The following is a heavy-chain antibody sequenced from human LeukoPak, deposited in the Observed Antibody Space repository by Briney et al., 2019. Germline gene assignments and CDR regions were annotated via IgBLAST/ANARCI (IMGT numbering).Heavy chain of an antibody. CDR1: GFTFSSYS. CDR2: IKQDGSEK. D-gene: IGHD3-10*01. Sequence: GGSLRLSCAASGFTFSSYSMNWVRQAPGKGLEWVANIKQDGSEKYYVDSVKGRFTISRDNAKNSLYLQMNSLRAEDTAVYYCARDGDITKGNYFDYWGQGTLVTVSS. CDR3: ARDGDITKGNYFDY. V-gene: IGHV3-7*01. J-gene: IGHJ4*02.